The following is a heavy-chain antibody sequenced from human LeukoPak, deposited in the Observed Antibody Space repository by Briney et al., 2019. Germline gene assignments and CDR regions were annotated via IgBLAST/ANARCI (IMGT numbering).Heavy chain of an antibody. V-gene: IGHV3-23*01. CDR2: ISGSGGST. CDR1: GFTFSSYA. J-gene: IGHJ4*02. Sequence: PGGSLRLSCAASGFTFSSYAMSWVRQAPGKGLEWVSAISGSGGSTYYADSVKGRFTISRDNSKNTLYLQMNSLRAEDTAVYYCAKGGGNHYDSSGYYYWGQGTLVTVSS. D-gene: IGHD3-22*01. CDR3: AKGGGNHYDSSGYYY.